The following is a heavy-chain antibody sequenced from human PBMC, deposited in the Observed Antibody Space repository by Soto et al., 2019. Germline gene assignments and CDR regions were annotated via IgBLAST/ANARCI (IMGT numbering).Heavy chain of an antibody. CDR2: IKQDGSEK. Sequence: GGSLRLSCAASGFTFSSYWMSWVRQAPGKGLEWVANIKQDGSEKYYVDSVKGRFTISRDNAKNSLYLQMNSLRAEDTAVYYCARRSYYDFWSGGDWGQGTLVTVSS. V-gene: IGHV3-7*01. D-gene: IGHD3-3*01. CDR3: ARRSYYDFWSGGD. CDR1: GFTFSSYW. J-gene: IGHJ4*02.